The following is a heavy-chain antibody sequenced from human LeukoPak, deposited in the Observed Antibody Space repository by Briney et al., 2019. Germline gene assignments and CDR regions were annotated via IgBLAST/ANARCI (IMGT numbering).Heavy chain of an antibody. D-gene: IGHD3-22*01. Sequence: GGSLRLSCAASAFTFSIYTMNWVRQAPGKGLEWVSSISSDSSYIYYADSLKGRFTISRDNAKNSLYLQKNSLRAEDTAVYYCARDAETYYSDGSGYAYWGQGTLVTVSS. CDR3: ARDAETYYSDGSGYAY. CDR1: AFTFSIYT. J-gene: IGHJ4*02. CDR2: ISSDSSYI. V-gene: IGHV3-21*01.